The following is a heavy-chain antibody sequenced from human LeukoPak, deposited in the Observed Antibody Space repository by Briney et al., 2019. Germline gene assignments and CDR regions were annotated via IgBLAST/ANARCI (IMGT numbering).Heavy chain of an antibody. CDR2: IGAYNGNT. J-gene: IGHJ6*02. CDR1: SYTFTSYG. V-gene: IGHV1-18*01. Sequence: ASVKVSCKASSYTFTSYGISWVRQAPGQGLEWMGWIGAYNGNTNYAQKLQGRVTMTTDTSTSTAYMELRSLRSDDTAVYYCARETPGYCSSTSCYAHYYGMDVWGQGTTVTVSS. CDR3: ARETPGYCSSTSCYAHYYGMDV. D-gene: IGHD2-2*01.